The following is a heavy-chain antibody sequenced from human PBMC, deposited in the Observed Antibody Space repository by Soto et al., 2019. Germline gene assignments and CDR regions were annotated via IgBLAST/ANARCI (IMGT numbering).Heavy chain of an antibody. V-gene: IGHV6-1*01. CDR1: GDGVSGNSGS. J-gene: IGHJ5*01. CDR2: TYYRAKWYN. Sequence: LALTGAVAGDGVSGNSGSWDWVRRSPSRGLEWLGRTYYRAKWYNDYAVSVKRRININPATSQNKFSLQPNSLTPQDTAVYYWARAGNCKYYLVVAAFNWSDSWGQGTLVTVSS. D-gene: IGHD2-15*01. CDR3: ARAGNCKYYLVVAAFNWSDS.